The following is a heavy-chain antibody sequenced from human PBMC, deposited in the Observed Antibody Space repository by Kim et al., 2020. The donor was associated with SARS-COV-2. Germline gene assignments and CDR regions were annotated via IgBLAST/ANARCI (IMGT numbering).Heavy chain of an antibody. CDR1: GFTFNKSW. V-gene: IGHV3-15*07. D-gene: IGHD6-13*01. CDR2: IKSETDVWTT. Sequence: GGSLRLSCAASGFTFNKSWMNWVRQAPGKGLEWVGLIKSETDVWTTDYATPEQGRFTISRDDSETTLYLQMNSLTTEDTAVYYCTTARIAAGGHYDYYGMEIWGQGTTVTVSS. CDR3: TTARIAAGGHYDYYGMEI. J-gene: IGHJ6*02.